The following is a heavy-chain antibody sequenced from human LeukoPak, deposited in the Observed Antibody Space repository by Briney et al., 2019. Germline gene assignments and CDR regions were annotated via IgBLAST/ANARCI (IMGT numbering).Heavy chain of an antibody. CDR2: IYSGGST. V-gene: IGHV3-53*01. D-gene: IGHD3-16*01. CDR1: GFTVSSNY. Sequence: HPGGSPRLSCAASGFTVSSNYMSWVRQAPGKGLEWVSVIYSGGSTYYADSVKGRFTISRDNSKNTLYLQMNSLRAEDTAVYYCARAGGSEAFDIWGQGTMVTVSS. CDR3: ARAGGSEAFDI. J-gene: IGHJ3*02.